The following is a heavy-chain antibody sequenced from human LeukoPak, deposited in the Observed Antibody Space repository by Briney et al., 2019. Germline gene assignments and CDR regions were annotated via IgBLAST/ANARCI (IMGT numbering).Heavy chain of an antibody. V-gene: IGHV4-34*01. D-gene: IGHD2-2*01. J-gene: IGHJ6*02. CDR1: GRSFSGYY. Sequence: SETLSLTCAVYGRSFSGYYWSWIRQPPGKGLEWIGEINHSGSTNYNPSLKSRVTISVDTSKNQFSLKLSSVTAADTAVYYCARGPDIVVVPAARGTSYGMGVWGQGTTVTVSS. CDR3: ARGPDIVVVPAARGTSYGMGV. CDR2: INHSGST.